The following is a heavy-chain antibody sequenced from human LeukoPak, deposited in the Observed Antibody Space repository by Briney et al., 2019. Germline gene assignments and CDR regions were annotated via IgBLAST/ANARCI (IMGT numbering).Heavy chain of an antibody. CDR3: AKVFFSGSYYAASDY. J-gene: IGHJ4*02. D-gene: IGHD1-26*01. V-gene: IGHV3-30*18. Sequence: GGSLRLSCAASGFTFSTYGMHWVRQAPGRGLEWVAVISYDGSNKYYADSVKGRFTISRDNSKNTLCLQMNSLGAEDTAVYYCAKVFFSGSYYAASDYWGQGTLVTASS. CDR2: ISYDGSNK. CDR1: GFTFSTYG.